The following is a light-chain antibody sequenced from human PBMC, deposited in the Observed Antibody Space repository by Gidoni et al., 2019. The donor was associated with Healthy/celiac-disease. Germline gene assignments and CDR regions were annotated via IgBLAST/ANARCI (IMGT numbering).Light chain of an antibody. V-gene: IGKV1-5*03. CDR3: QQYNSYSPWT. Sequence: DIQMTQSPSTLSASVGDRVTITCRASQIISSWLAWYQQKPGKAPKLLIYKASSLESGVPLRFSGSGSGTEFTLTISSMQPDDFATYYCQQYNSYSPWTCGQGTKVEIK. CDR2: KAS. J-gene: IGKJ1*01. CDR1: QIISSW.